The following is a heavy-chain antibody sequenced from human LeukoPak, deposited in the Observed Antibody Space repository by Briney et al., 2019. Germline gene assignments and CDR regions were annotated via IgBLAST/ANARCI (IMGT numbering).Heavy chain of an antibody. J-gene: IGHJ6*02. Sequence: ASVKVPCKASSYTFTSFGISWVRQAPGQGLEWMGWISAYNGNTNYAQKLQGRVTMTTDTSTSTAYMELRSLRSDDTAVYYCARALVVPTRGPEYYYYGMDVWGQGTTVTVSS. CDR3: ARALVVPTRGPEYYYYGMDV. V-gene: IGHV1-18*01. D-gene: IGHD2-2*01. CDR2: ISAYNGNT. CDR1: SYTFTSFG.